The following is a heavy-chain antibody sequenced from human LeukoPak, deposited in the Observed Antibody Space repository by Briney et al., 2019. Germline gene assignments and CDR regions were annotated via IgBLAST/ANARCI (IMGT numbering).Heavy chain of an antibody. V-gene: IGHV1-2*02. Sequence: ASVKVSCKPSGYTFIDHYPHWVRQAPGQGLESLGWIDPDTGDTNYPQKFQGRVTTTRDTSSSTAYMELNRLRSDDTAVYYCARAGHNSNSGGYDFWGLGTLVTVSS. J-gene: IGHJ4*02. CDR2: IDPDTGDT. CDR3: ARAGHNSNSGGYDF. D-gene: IGHD3-22*01. CDR1: GYTFIDHY.